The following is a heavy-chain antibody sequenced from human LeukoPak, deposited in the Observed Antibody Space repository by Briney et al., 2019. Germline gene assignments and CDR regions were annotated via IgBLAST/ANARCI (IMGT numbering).Heavy chain of an antibody. CDR2: ISYDGSNK. D-gene: IGHD3-16*01. V-gene: IGHV3-30*04. CDR1: GFTFSSYE. Sequence: GGSLRLSCAASGFTFSSYEMNWVRQAPGKGLEWVAVISYDGSNKYYADSVKGRFTISRDNSKNTLYLQMNSLRAEDTAVYYCARDSWGFDYWGQGTLVTVSS. CDR3: ARDSWGFDY. J-gene: IGHJ4*02.